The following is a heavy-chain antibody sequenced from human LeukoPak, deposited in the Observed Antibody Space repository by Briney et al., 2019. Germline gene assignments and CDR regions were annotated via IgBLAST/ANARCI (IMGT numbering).Heavy chain of an antibody. J-gene: IGHJ6*02. CDR1: GFTFSTYA. CDR3: ARVRAVRGVMGGLDV. Sequence: GKSLRLSCATSGFTFSTYAVYWVRQAPGKGLEWVAFIWYHGTNSLHADSVKARFTISRDNSKNTVYLQMNSLRAEDTAVYYCARVRAVRGVMGGLDVWGQGTTVTVSS. CDR2: IWYHGTNS. D-gene: IGHD3-10*01. V-gene: IGHV3-33*01.